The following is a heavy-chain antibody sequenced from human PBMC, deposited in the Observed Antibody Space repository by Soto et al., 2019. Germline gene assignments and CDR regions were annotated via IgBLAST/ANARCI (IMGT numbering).Heavy chain of an antibody. J-gene: IGHJ4*02. CDR2: INNSGGST. Sequence: PGGSLRLSCAASGFTFSSYAMSWVRQAPGKGLEWVSAINNSGGSTYYADSVKGRFTISRDNSKNTLYLQMNSLRAEDTAVYYCARDITGTLWYWGQGTLVTVSS. D-gene: IGHD1-7*01. V-gene: IGHV3-23*01. CDR1: GFTFSSYA. CDR3: ARDITGTLWY.